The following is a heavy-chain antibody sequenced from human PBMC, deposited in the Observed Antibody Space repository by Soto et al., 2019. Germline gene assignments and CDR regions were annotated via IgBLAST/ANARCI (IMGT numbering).Heavy chain of an antibody. Sequence: GGSLRLSCAAYGFTFSSYSMNWVRQAPGKXLEWVSYITSSSTIYYADSVKGRFTISRGNAKNSLYLQMNSLRDEDTAVYYCARDNCSGGSCQRYYYYYGMDVWGQGTTVTVSS. CDR2: ITSSSTI. J-gene: IGHJ6*02. CDR1: GFTFSSYS. CDR3: ARDNCSGGSCQRYYYYYGMDV. V-gene: IGHV3-48*02. D-gene: IGHD2-15*01.